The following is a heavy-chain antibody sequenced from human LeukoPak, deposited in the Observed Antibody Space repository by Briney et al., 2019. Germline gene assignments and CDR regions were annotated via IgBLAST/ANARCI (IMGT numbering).Heavy chain of an antibody. J-gene: IGHJ2*01. D-gene: IGHD3-10*01. V-gene: IGHV3-20*04. CDR1: GFIFDDYG. Sequence: GGSLRLSCAASGFIFDDYGMNWVRQAPGKGLEWVSGINWNGGSTGYADSVKGRFTISRDNAKNSLYLQMNSLRAEDTALYYCARLLIHYYGSGSYYTWYFDRWGRGTLVTVSS. CDR3: ARLLIHYYGSGSYYTWYFDR. CDR2: INWNGGST.